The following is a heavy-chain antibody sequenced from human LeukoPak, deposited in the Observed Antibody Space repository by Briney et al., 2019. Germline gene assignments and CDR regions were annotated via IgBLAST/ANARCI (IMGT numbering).Heavy chain of an antibody. Sequence: SETLSLTCTVSGGSISSYYWSWIRQPAGKGLEWIGRIYTSGSTNYNPSLKSRVTMSVDTSKNQFSLKLSSVTAADTAVYYCARDRLDIVVFPPSKQRRYMDVWGKGTTVTVSS. CDR1: GGSISSYY. CDR3: ARDRLDIVVFPPSKQRRYMDV. J-gene: IGHJ6*03. V-gene: IGHV4-4*07. CDR2: IYTSGST. D-gene: IGHD2-15*01.